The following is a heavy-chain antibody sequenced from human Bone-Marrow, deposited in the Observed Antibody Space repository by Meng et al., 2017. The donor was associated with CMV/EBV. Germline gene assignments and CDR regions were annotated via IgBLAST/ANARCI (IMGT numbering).Heavy chain of an antibody. J-gene: IGHJ5*02. CDR2: IRYDGSNK. V-gene: IGHV3-30*02. Sequence: SGFTFSSYGMHWVRQAPGKGLEWVAFIRYDGSNKYYADSVKGRFTISRDNSKNTLYLQMNSLRAEDTAVYYCAKDPYSSSWGMDWFDPWGQGTLVTVSS. CDR3: AKDPYSSSWGMDWFDP. CDR1: GFTFSSYG. D-gene: IGHD6-13*01.